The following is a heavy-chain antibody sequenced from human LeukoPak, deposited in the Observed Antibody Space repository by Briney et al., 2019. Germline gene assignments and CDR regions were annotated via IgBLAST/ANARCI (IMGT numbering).Heavy chain of an antibody. CDR1: GYTLTELS. J-gene: IGHJ4*02. V-gene: IGHV1-24*01. CDR3: ATDLWAMDTQGGDY. CDR2: FDPEDGET. Sequence: ASVKVSCKVSGYTLTELSMHWVRQSPGKGLEWMGGFDPEDGETIYAQKFQGRVTMTEDTSTDTAYMELSSLRSEDTAVYYCATDLWAMDTQGGDYWGQGTLVTVSS. D-gene: IGHD5-18*01.